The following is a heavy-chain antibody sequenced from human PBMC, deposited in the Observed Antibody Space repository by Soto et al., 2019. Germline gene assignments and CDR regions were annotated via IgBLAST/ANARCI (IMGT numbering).Heavy chain of an antibody. V-gene: IGHV3-9*01. CDR3: EKDGGDFWSGYYSYYYGMDV. D-gene: IGHD3-3*01. Sequence: PRRSLRLSCLASGFTFDDYAMHWVRQAPGKGLEWVSGISWNSGSIGYADSVKGRFTISRDNAKNSLYLQMKSLRAEDTALYYCEKDGGDFWSGYYSYYYGMDVWGKGTTVTVSS. CDR2: ISWNSGSI. CDR1: GFTFDDYA. J-gene: IGHJ6*04.